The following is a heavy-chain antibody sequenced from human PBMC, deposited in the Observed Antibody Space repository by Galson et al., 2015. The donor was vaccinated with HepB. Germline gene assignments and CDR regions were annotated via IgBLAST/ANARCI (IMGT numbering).Heavy chain of an antibody. CDR1: GYTFTSYA. D-gene: IGHD6-19*01. CDR3: ARQTSGWYYYYGMDV. J-gene: IGHJ6*02. Sequence: SVKVSCKASGYTFTSYAMNWVRQAPGQGLEWMGWINTNTGNPTYAQGFTGRFVFSLDTSVSTAYLQISSLKAEDTAVYYCARQTSGWYYYYGMDVWGQGTTVTVSS. V-gene: IGHV7-4-1*02. CDR2: INTNTGNP.